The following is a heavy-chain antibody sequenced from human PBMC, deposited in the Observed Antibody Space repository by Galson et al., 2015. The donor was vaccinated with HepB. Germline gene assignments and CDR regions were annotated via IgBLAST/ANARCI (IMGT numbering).Heavy chain of an antibody. J-gene: IGHJ4*02. D-gene: IGHD2-15*01. CDR3: AREDCSGGSCPFDY. Sequence: LSLTCTVSGGSISATTYYWGWIRQPPGKGLEWMGSISYSGSTFDNPYLKSRVTISIDTSRNQFSLSLRSVTAADTAVYYCAREDCSGGSCPFDYWGQGTLVTVSS. CDR1: GGSISATTYY. V-gene: IGHV4-39*07. CDR2: ISYSGST.